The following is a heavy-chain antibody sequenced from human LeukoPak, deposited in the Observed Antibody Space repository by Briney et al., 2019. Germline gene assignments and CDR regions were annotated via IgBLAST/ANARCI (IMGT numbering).Heavy chain of an antibody. J-gene: IGHJ3*02. V-gene: IGHV1-2*02. CDR2: INPNSGGT. CDR3: ARGGLRHDAFDI. Sequence: ASVNVSCKASGYTFTGYYMHWVRQAPGQGLEWMGWINPNSGGTNYAQKFQGRATMTRDTSISTAYMELSRLRSDETAVYYCARGGLRHDAFDIWGQGTMVTVSS. CDR1: GYTFTGYY. D-gene: IGHD5-12*01.